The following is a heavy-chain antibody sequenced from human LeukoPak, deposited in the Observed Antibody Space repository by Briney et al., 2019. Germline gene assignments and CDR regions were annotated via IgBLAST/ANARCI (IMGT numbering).Heavy chain of an antibody. V-gene: IGHV4-4*07. J-gene: IGHJ4*02. CDR2: IYTSGST. CDR1: GGPISSYY. D-gene: IGHD6-13*01. Sequence: PSETLSLTCTVSGGPISSYYWSWVRQPAGKGLEWIGRIYTSGSTNYNPSLKSRLTMSVDTSKNQFSLNLRSVTAADTAVYYCARGTADLDYWGQGTLVTVSS. CDR3: ARGTADLDY.